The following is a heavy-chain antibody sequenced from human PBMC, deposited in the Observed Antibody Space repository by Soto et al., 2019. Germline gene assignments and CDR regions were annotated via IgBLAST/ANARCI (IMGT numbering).Heavy chain of an antibody. D-gene: IGHD2-2*01. J-gene: IGHJ6*03. Sequence: PSETLSLTCTVSGGSLSSYYWSWIRQPPGKGLEWIGYIYYSGSTNYNPSLKSRVTISVDTSKNQFSLKLSSVTAADTAVYYCARGRYCSSTSCPGGHYYYYMDVWGKGTTVTVSS. V-gene: IGHV4-59*01. CDR1: GGSLSSYY. CDR3: ARGRYCSSTSCPGGHYYYYMDV. CDR2: IYYSGST.